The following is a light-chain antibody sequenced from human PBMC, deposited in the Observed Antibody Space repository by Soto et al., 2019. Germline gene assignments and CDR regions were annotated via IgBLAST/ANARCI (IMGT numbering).Light chain of an antibody. Sequence: DIQMTQSPSSLSASVGDRVTITCRASQSISSYLNWYQQKPGKAPKLLIYSASTLQSGVPSRFSGSGSGTEFTLTISSLQPEDFAAYYCQQSYITPPRTFGQGTKVEI. CDR2: SAS. J-gene: IGKJ1*01. CDR1: QSISSY. V-gene: IGKV1-39*01. CDR3: QQSYITPPRT.